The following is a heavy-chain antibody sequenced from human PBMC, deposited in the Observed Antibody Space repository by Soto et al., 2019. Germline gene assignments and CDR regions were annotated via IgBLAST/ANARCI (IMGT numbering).Heavy chain of an antibody. Sequence: SETLSLTCAVSGGSISSSNWWSWVRQPPGKGLEWIGEIYHSGSTNYNPSLKSRVTISVDKSKNQFSLKLSSVTAADTAVYYCARAAAGGYSAYEVFDYWGQGTPVTVSS. D-gene: IGHD5-12*01. CDR3: ARAAAGGYSAYEVFDY. J-gene: IGHJ4*02. CDR2: IYHSGST. CDR1: GGSISSSNW. V-gene: IGHV4-4*02.